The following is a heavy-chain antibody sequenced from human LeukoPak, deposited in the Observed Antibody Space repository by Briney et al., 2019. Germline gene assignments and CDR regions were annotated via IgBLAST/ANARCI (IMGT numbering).Heavy chain of an antibody. V-gene: IGHV4-34*01. D-gene: IGHD3-3*02. Sequence: SETLSLTCTVSGGSISSYYWSWIRQPAGKGLEWIGEINHSGSTNYNPSLKSRVTISVDTSKNQFSLKLSSVTAADTAVYYCARHFTGYYYYYYYMDVWAKGPRSPSP. CDR1: GGSISSYY. CDR2: INHSGST. CDR3: ARHFTGYYYYYYYMDV. J-gene: IGHJ6*03.